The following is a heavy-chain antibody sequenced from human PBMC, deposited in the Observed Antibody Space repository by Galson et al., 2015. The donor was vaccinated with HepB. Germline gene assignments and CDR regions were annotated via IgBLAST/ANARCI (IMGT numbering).Heavy chain of an antibody. D-gene: IGHD3-3*01. CDR3: TREPEARFWSGYSPVEY. CDR2: IRSKAYGGTT. J-gene: IGHJ4*02. CDR1: GFTFGDYA. Sequence: SLRLSCAASGFTFGDYAMSWFRQAPGKGLEWVGFIRSKAYGGTTEYAASVKGRFTISRDDSKSIAYLQMNSLKTEDTAVYYCTREPEARFWSGYSPVEYWGQGTLVTVSS. V-gene: IGHV3-49*03.